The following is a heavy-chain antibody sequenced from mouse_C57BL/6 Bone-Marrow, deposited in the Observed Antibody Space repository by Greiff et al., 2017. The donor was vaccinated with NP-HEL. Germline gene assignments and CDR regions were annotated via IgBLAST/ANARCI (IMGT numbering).Heavy chain of an antibody. Sequence: EVQLVESGGGLVQPGGSMKLSCAASGFTFSDAWMDWVRQSPEKGLEWVAEIRNKANNHATYYAESVKGRFTISRDDSKSSVYLQMNSLRAEDTGIYYCTRREDDYFDYWGQGTTLTVSS. CDR1: GFTFSDAW. CDR2: IRNKANNHAT. V-gene: IGHV6-6*01. J-gene: IGHJ2*01. CDR3: TRREDDYFDY.